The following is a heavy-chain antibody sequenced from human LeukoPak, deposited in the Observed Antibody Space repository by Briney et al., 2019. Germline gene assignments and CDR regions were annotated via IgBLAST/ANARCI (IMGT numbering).Heavy chain of an antibody. CDR1: GGSISSGDYY. D-gene: IGHD6-13*01. Sequence: SQTLSLTCTVSGGSISSGDYYWSWIRQPPGKGLEWIGYIYYSGSTYYNPSLKRRVTISVDTSKNQFSLKLSSVTAADTAVYYCARALVAAAGTYFDYWGQGTLVTVSS. CDR2: IYYSGST. J-gene: IGHJ4*02. V-gene: IGHV4-30-4*08. CDR3: ARALVAAAGTYFDY.